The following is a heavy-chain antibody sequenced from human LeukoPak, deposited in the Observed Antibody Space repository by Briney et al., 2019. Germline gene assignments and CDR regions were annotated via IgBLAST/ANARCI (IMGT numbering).Heavy chain of an antibody. CDR2: INSDGSST. V-gene: IGHV3-74*01. D-gene: IGHD3-22*01. CDR3: TRGGYYDSSGLFYFDY. J-gene: IGHJ4*02. Sequence: GGSLRLSCAASGFTFSSNWIHWVRQVPGKGLVWVSRINSDGSSTSYADSVKGRFTVSRDNAKNTLYLQMNSLRAEDTAVYYCTRGGYYDSSGLFYFDYWGQGTLVTVSS. CDR1: GFTFSSNW.